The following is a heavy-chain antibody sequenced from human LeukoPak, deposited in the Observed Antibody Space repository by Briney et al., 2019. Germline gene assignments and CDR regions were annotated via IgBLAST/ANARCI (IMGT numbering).Heavy chain of an antibody. CDR2: IHPGDSDT. Sequence: GESLKISCKGSGYSFTSYWIGWVRQMPGKGLEWMGIIHPGDSDTRYSPSFQGQVTISADKSTSTAYLQWSSLKASDTAMYYCARQKVEYYYDSSGYPAPYYYYGMDVWGQGTTVTVSS. CDR3: ARQKVEYYYDSSGYPAPYYYYGMDV. V-gene: IGHV5-51*01. J-gene: IGHJ6*02. CDR1: GYSFTSYW. D-gene: IGHD3-22*01.